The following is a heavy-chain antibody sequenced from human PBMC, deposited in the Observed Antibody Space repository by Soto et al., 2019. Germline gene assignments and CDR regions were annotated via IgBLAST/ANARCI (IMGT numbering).Heavy chain of an antibody. CDR3: ARDRSSSSWYHFDY. J-gene: IGHJ4*02. Sequence: SETLSRTFAVSCAAISSSNLWSCVRQPPGKGLEWIGEIYHSASTNYNPSLKSRVTISVDKSKNQFSLKLSSVTAADTGVYYCARDRSSSSWYHFDYWRQGTLVTVSS. CDR1: CAAISSSNL. V-gene: IGHV4-4*02. CDR2: IYHSAST. D-gene: IGHD6-13*01.